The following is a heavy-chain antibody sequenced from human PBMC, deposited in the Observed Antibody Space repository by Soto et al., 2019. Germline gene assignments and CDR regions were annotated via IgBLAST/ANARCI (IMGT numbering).Heavy chain of an antibody. D-gene: IGHD1-26*01. Sequence: QVQLVQSGAEVKKPGASVKVSCKASGYTFTNYDIMWVRQATGQGLEWMGWMDPNSGNTGSAQKFQGRVTMTRNTSISTAHMELSSLRSEDTAVYYCARSGSISGVYWGQGTLVTVSS. CDR1: GYTFTNYD. V-gene: IGHV1-8*01. CDR3: ARSGSISGVY. CDR2: MDPNSGNT. J-gene: IGHJ4*02.